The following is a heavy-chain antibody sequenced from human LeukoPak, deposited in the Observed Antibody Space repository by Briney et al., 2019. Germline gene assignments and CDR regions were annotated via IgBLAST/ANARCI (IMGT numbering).Heavy chain of an antibody. V-gene: IGHV3-30*18. D-gene: IGHD3-3*01. CDR3: AKDRDKFWNGSQV. CDR2: ISYDGSNK. J-gene: IGHJ1*01. CDR1: GFTFSSYG. Sequence: WGSLRLSCAASGFTFSSYGMHWVRQAPGKGLEWVAVISYDGSNKYYADSVNGRLAISRDNSKSTLYLQMNSLRTEDTAVYYCAKDRDKFWNGSQVWDQGTLVTVTS.